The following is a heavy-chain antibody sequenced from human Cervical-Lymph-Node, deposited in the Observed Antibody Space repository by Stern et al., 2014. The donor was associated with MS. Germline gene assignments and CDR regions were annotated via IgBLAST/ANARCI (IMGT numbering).Heavy chain of an antibody. CDR1: GFTFSDYY. V-gene: IGHV3-11*01. J-gene: IGHJ4*02. Sequence: QLVESGGGLVKPGGSLTLSCAASGFTFSDYYMPWIPQAPGKGLGWVSYISSSGSTRYFAVSLQGRFTISRDNAKNSLYLQMNSLKAEDTAVYYCVRELPPSYFDYWGQGTLVTVSS. CDR3: VRELPPSYFDY. CDR2: ISSSGSTR.